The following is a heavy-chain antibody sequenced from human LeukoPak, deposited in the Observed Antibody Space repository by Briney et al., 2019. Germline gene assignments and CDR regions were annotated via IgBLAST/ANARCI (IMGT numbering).Heavy chain of an antibody. CDR1: GWTYPDYY. CDR3: ARDRSGSYGGDY. D-gene: IGHD1-26*01. CDR2: INPNSGGT. Sequence: GASVKVSCKASGWTYPDYYMHWVRQAPGQGLEWMGWINPNSGGTNYAQEFQGRVTMTRDTSISTAYMELSRLRSDDTAVYYCARDRSGSYGGDYWGQGTLVTVSS. J-gene: IGHJ4*02. V-gene: IGHV1-2*02.